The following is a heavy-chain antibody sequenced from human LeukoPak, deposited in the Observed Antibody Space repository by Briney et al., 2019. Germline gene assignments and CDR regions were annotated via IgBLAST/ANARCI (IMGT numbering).Heavy chain of an antibody. CDR3: ARGGKVVPAAVANWFDP. Sequence: PSETLSLTCTVSGGSISSYYWSWIRQPPGKGLEWIGYIYYSGSTNYNPSLKSRVTISVDTSKNQFSLKLTSVTAADTAVYYCARGGKVVPAAVANWFDPWGQGTLVTVSS. V-gene: IGHV4-59*12. CDR2: IYYSGST. CDR1: GGSISSYY. D-gene: IGHD2-2*01. J-gene: IGHJ5*02.